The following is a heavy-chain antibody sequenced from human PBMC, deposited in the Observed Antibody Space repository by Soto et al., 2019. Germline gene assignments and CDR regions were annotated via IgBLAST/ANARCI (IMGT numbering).Heavy chain of an antibody. CDR1: GYTFTSYD. CDR2: MNPNSGNT. CDR3: ARGIKYGAYSRWFDP. J-gene: IGHJ5*02. D-gene: IGHD4-17*01. Sequence: QVQLVQSGAEVKKPGASVKVSCKASGYTFTSYDINWVRQATGQGLEYLGWMNPNSGNTAYLQKFQGRVTMTWDTSITTAYIELISLRSEDTAVYFCARGIKYGAYSRWFDPWGQGTLVTVSS. V-gene: IGHV1-8*01.